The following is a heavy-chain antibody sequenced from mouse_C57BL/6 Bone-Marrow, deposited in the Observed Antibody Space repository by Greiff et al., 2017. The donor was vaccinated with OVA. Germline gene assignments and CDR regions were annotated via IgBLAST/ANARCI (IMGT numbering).Heavy chain of an antibody. Sequence: VKLMESGAELVKPGASVKISCKASGYAFSSYWMNWVKQRPGKGLEWIGQIYPGDGDTNYNGKFKGKATLTADKSSSTAYMQLSSLTSEDSAVYFCARGGGYYLFAYWGQGTLVTVSA. J-gene: IGHJ3*01. V-gene: IGHV1-80*01. D-gene: IGHD2-3*01. CDR1: GYAFSSYW. CDR3: ARGGGYYLFAY. CDR2: IYPGDGDT.